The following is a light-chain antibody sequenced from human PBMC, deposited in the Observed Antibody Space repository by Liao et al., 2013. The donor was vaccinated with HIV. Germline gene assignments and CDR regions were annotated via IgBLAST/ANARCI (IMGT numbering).Light chain of an antibody. J-gene: IGLJ1*01. CDR2: QDS. Sequence: SYELTQPPSVSVSPGQTASITCSGDKLGDRYASWYQQKPGQSPVLVIYQDSQRPSGIPERFSGSNSGNTATLTISGTQAMDEADYYCQAWDSSTGDVFGTGTKVTVL. CDR1: KLGDRY. V-gene: IGLV3-1*01. CDR3: QAWDSSTGDV.